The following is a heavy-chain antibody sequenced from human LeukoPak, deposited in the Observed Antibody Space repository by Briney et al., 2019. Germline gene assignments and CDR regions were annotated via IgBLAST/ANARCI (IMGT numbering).Heavy chain of an antibody. CDR1: AFSLNAYN. D-gene: IGHD4-17*01. CDR2: ISYTGTYI. CDR3: ARALYGDYYFYGWDV. Sequence: GALRLSCAASAFSLNAYNMNWVRQAPGKGLEWVSSISYTGTYIYYADSVKGRFTISRDNAKNSLYLDMNSLRAEDTALYHCARALYGDYYFYGWDVWGQGTTVTVSS. V-gene: IGHV3-21*04. J-gene: IGHJ6*02.